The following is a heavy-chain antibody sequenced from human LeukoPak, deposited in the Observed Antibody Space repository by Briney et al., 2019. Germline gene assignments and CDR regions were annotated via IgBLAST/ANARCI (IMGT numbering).Heavy chain of an antibody. D-gene: IGHD3-22*01. J-gene: IGHJ4*02. CDR2: MYSSGIT. V-gene: IGHV4-4*07. CDR1: GGSISSYC. CDR3: ARSSGSISLFDS. Sequence: PSETLSLTCIVSGGSISSYCWSWIRQPAGNGLEWIGRMYSSGITNYNPSLKSRITMSLDTSKNQFFLKLSSVTAADTAVYFCARSSGSISLFDSWGPGILVTVSS.